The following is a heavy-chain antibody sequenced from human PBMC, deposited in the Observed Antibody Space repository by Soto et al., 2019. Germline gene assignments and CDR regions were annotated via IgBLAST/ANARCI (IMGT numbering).Heavy chain of an antibody. CDR1: GFTFSSYG. D-gene: IGHD3-22*01. CDR2: IWYDGSKK. V-gene: IGHV3-33*01. CDR3: ARGEVVINLYYFDY. J-gene: IGHJ4*02. Sequence: GGSLRLCCAASGFTFSSYGMHWVRQAPGKGLEWVAVIWYDGSKKYYADSVKGRFTISRDNSKNTLYLQMNSLRAEDTAVYYCARGEVVINLYYFDYWGQGTLVTVSS.